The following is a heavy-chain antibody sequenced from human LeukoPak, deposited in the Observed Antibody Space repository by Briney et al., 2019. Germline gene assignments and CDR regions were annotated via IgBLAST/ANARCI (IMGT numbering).Heavy chain of an antibody. D-gene: IGHD4-11*01. CDR3: ARDSGLTTEDY. Sequence: PGGSLRLSCAASGFTVSSNYMSWVRQAPGKGLEWVSVIYSGGNTHYADSVKGRFTISRDNSKNTFYLQMNSLRAEDTAVYYCARDSGLTTEDYWGQGTLVTVSS. V-gene: IGHV3-53*01. CDR1: GFTVSSNY. CDR2: IYSGGNT. J-gene: IGHJ4*02.